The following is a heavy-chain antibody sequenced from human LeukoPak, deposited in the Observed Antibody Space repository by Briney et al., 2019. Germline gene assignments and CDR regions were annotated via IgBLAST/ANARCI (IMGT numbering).Heavy chain of an antibody. CDR1: GFALSSHW. CDR3: ARNNGMDV. CDR2: VNQDGSET. J-gene: IGHJ6*02. V-gene: IGHV3-7*03. Sequence: GGSLRLSCAASGFALSSHWMTWVRQVPGRGPEWVADVNQDGSETYYLDSVKGRFTISKDNAKNSLYLQMNSLRAEDTALYHCARNNGMDVWGQGTTVIVSS.